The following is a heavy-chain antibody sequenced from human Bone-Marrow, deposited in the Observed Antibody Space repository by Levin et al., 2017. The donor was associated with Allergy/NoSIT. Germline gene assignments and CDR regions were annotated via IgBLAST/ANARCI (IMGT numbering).Heavy chain of an antibody. J-gene: IGHJ6*02. D-gene: IGHD3-10*01. CDR3: ARDRDFYYVSGSRDNAMDV. CDR1: GASIRRYY. V-gene: IGHV4-59*01. CDR2: VFYTGVP. Sequence: SETLSLTCTVSGASIRRYYWNWIRQPPGKGLEWLGYVFYTGVPKYSPSLRSRLTLSTDTSKNQISLKLTNVTAADTAVYYCARDRDFYYVSGSRDNAMDVWGQGTTVTVSS.